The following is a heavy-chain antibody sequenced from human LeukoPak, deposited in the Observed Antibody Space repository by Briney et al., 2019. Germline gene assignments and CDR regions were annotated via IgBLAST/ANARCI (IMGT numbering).Heavy chain of an antibody. CDR2: IQQGGGST. J-gene: IGHJ4*02. Sequence: GGSLRLSCATSGFTFSSYWMNWVRQAPGKGLEWVANIQQGGGSTHYVDSVKGRFTISRDNTRNSLYPQMNSLRAEDTAVYYCARDWSASGSLDSWGQGTLVTVSS. V-gene: IGHV3-7*01. CDR1: GFTFSSYW. D-gene: IGHD3-10*01. CDR3: ARDWSASGSLDS.